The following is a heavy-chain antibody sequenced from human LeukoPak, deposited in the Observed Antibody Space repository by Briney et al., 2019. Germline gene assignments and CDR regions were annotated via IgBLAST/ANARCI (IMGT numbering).Heavy chain of an antibody. CDR1: GFPFSSYW. CDR2: IKPDGSEK. J-gene: IGHJ4*02. Sequence: GGSLRLSCAASGFPFSSYWMSWVRQAPGKGLEWVANIKPDGSEKNYVDSVKGRFTISRDNAKNSLYLQMNSLSAEDTAVYYCATTTSSGWVPFDYWGQGTLVAVSS. CDR3: ATTTSSGWVPFDY. D-gene: IGHD6-25*01. V-gene: IGHV3-7*01.